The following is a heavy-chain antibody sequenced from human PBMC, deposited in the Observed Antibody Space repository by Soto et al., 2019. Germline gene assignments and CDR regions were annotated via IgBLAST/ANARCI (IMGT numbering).Heavy chain of an antibody. CDR2: IYYSGST. V-gene: IGHV4-31*03. D-gene: IGHD2-21*01. CDR1: GGSISSGGYY. CDR3: ATLPPRIVVSLLPIPT. Sequence: TLSLPYTVSGGSISSGGYYWSSIRQHPGKGLEWIGYIYYSGSTYYNPSLKSRVTISVDTSKNQFSLKLSSVTAAHTAVYYCATLPPRIVVSLLPIPTWGQGILVTVSS. J-gene: IGHJ5*02.